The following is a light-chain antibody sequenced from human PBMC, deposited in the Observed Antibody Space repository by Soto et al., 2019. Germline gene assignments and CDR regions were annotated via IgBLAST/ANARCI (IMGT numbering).Light chain of an antibody. Sequence: QSALTQPRSVSGSPGQSVTISCTGTSSDVGGYNYVSWYQQHPGKAPKLMIYDVSKRPSGVPDRFSASKSGTSASLAITGLQADDEADYYCQSYDNNLRGVLFGGGTKLTVL. V-gene: IGLV2-11*01. CDR2: DVS. CDR3: QSYDNNLRGVL. J-gene: IGLJ2*01. CDR1: SSDVGGYNY.